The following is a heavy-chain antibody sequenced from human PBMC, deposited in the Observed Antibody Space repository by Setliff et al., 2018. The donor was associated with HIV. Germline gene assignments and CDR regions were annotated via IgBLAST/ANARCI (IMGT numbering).Heavy chain of an antibody. J-gene: IGHJ6*03. V-gene: IGHV4-4*08. D-gene: IGHD3-3*01. CDR1: GGSISSHY. Sequence: PSETLSLTCTVSGGSISSHYWSWIRQPPGKGLEWIGHIYTSGSTNYNPSLKSRVTMSVGTSKNQFSLKLSSVTAADTAVYYCGRCYYNFWSGYPLDYMDVWGKGTTVTVSS. CDR3: GRCYYNFWSGYPLDYMDV. CDR2: IYTSGST.